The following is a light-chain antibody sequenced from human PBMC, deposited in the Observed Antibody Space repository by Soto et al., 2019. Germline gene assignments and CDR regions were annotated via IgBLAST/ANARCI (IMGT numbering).Light chain of an antibody. V-gene: IGLV2-14*03. CDR3: SSYTSSHTVL. CDR2: DVY. J-gene: IGLJ3*02. CDR1: SSDVGGYNY. Sequence: QSALTQPASVSGSPGQSITISCTGTSSDVGGYNYVSWYQQHPGKAPKLMIYDVYNRPSGLSNRFSGSKSGNTASLTISGLQAEDEADYHCSSYTSSHTVLFGGGTKLTVL.